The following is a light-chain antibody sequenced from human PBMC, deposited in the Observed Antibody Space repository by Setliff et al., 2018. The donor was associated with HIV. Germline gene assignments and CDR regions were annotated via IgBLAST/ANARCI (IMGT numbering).Light chain of an antibody. V-gene: IGLV2-11*01. CDR1: SSDVGSYNY. CDR3: SSFAGRLHV. J-gene: IGLJ1*01. Sequence: QSALTQPPSASGTPGQRVTISCSGSSSDVGSYNYVTWYQQHPGKVPKLMIYDVTRRPSGVPDRFSGSRSGNTASLTISGLQAEDEADYYCSSFAGRLHVFGTGTKVTVL. CDR2: DVT.